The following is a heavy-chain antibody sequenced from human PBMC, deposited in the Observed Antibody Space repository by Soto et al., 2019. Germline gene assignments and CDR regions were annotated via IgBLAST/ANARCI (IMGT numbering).Heavy chain of an antibody. J-gene: IGHJ6*02. CDR3: AKFGLDYCSGSYYITPDIYGMDV. Sequence: GGSLRLSCAASGFTFSSYAMSWVRQAPGKGLEWVSAISGSGGSTYYADSVKGRFTISRDNSKNTLYLQMNSLRAEDTAVYYCAKFGLDYCSGSYYITPDIYGMDVWGQGTTVTVSS. CDR2: ISGSGGST. CDR1: GFTFSSYA. V-gene: IGHV3-23*01. D-gene: IGHD3-10*01.